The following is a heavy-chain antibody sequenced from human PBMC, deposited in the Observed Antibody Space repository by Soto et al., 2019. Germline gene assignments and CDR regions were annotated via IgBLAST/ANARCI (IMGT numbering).Heavy chain of an antibody. CDR2: ISAYNGNR. J-gene: IGHJ4*02. CDR1: GYSYTDFG. D-gene: IGHD1-1*01. V-gene: IGHV1-18*01. CDR3: ARGHVILTGWKFEF. Sequence: QAQLVQYGSEVKKPGASVKVSCKASGYSYTDFGVNWVRQAPGQGLEWLGWISAYNGNRVYAQSFQGRLTVTTDTTRDTSYLELTNLRSDDTAIYYCARGHVILTGWKFEFWGQGTLVTVSS.